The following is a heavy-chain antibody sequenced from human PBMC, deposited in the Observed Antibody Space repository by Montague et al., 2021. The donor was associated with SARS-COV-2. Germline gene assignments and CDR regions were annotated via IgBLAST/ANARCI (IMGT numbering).Heavy chain of an antibody. D-gene: IGHD2-2*02. J-gene: IGHJ6*03. CDR1: GGSLSGYY. CDR3: ARLGEGVVPAPILGVGPYYSYFYMDV. CDR2: ISHSGSA. Sequence: LTCAFYGGSLSGYYWNWIRQPPGKGLEWIGEISHSGSAKYNPSLKRRVTISVDTSKNQFSLKLNSVTAADTAVYYCARLGEGVVPAPILGVGPYYSYFYMDVWGKGATVTVSS. V-gene: IGHV4-34*01.